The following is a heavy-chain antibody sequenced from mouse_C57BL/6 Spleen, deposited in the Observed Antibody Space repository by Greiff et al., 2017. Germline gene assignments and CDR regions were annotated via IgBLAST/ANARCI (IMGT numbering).Heavy chain of an antibody. CDR1: GFTFSSYA. Sequence: EVHLVESGGGLVKPGGSLKLSCAASGFTFSSYAMSWVRQTPEKRLEWVATISDGGSYTYYPDNVKGRFTISRDNAKNNLYLQMSHLKSEDTAMYYCARGLKYWGQGTTLTVSS. D-gene: IGHD6-2*01. V-gene: IGHV5-4*01. CDR3: ARGLKY. CDR2: ISDGGSYT. J-gene: IGHJ2*01.